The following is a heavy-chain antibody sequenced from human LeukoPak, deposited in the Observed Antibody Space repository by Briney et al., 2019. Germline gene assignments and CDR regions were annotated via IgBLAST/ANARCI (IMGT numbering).Heavy chain of an antibody. Sequence: GGSLRLSCAASGFTFSSYGMHWVRQAPGKGLEWVAVISHGGSNKYYADSVKGRFTISRDNSKNTLYLQMNSLRAEDTAVYYCAKDGSGRMFDYWGQGTLVTVSS. J-gene: IGHJ4*02. CDR3: AKDGSGRMFDY. D-gene: IGHD3-10*01. CDR2: ISHGGSNK. CDR1: GFTFSSYG. V-gene: IGHV3-30*18.